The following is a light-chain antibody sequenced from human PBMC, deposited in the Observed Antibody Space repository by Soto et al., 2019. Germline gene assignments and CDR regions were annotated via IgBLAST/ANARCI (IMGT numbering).Light chain of an antibody. V-gene: IGKV1-39*01. J-gene: IGKJ1*01. CDR2: AAS. Sequence: DIERTQSPSSLSASVGDRVTITCRASQSIGRYLNWYQQRPGKAPKLLIYAASSLQGGVPSRFSGCESGTDFTLTISSLQTEDFATYYCKQSFTSPAFGQGTKVDIK. CDR1: QSIGRY. CDR3: KQSFTSPA.